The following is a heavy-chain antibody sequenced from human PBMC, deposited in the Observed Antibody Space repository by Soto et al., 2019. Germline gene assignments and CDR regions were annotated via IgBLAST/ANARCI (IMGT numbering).Heavy chain of an antibody. CDR1: GGSISSYY. CDR3: ARLFHDYGGKIFNVDPNDAFDI. V-gene: IGHV4-59*08. D-gene: IGHD4-17*01. CDR2: IYYSGST. J-gene: IGHJ3*02. Sequence: SETLSLTCTVSGGSISSYYWSWIRQPPGKGLEWIGYIYYSGSTNYNPSLKSRVTISVDTSKNQFSLKLSSVTAADTAVYYCARLFHDYGGKIFNVDPNDAFDIWGQGTMVTVSS.